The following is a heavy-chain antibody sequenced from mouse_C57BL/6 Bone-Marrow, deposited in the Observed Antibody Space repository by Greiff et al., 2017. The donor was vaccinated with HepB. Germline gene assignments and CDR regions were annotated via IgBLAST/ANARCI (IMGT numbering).Heavy chain of an antibody. J-gene: IGHJ2*01. CDR3: ARGQFISDY. CDR1: GFNIKNTY. CDR2: INPSSGYT. V-gene: IGHV1-7*01. Sequence: QVQLQQSVAELVRPGASVKLSCTASGFNIKNTYMHWVKQRPGQGLEWIGYINPSSGYTKYNQKFKDKATLTADKSSSTAYMQLSSLTYEDSAVYYCARGQFISDYWGQGTTLTVSS. D-gene: IGHD1-1*01.